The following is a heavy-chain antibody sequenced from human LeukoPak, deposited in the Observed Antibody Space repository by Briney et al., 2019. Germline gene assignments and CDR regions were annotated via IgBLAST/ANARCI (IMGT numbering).Heavy chain of an antibody. V-gene: IGHV3-23*01. J-gene: IGHJ6*03. CDR3: ARGGTNYYYMDV. CDR2: ISGSGDRT. CDR1: GFTVSSNS. D-gene: IGHD3-10*01. Sequence: GGSLRLSCTVSGFTVSSNSMSWVRQAPGKGLEWVSAISGSGDRTFYADSVKGRLTISRDNSKNTLYLQLNTVRAEDTALYYCARGGTNYYYMDVWGNGTTVTVSS.